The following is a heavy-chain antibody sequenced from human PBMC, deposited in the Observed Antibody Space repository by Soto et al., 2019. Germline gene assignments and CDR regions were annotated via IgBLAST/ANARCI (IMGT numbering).Heavy chain of an antibody. CDR1: GFTFSSYA. Sequence: EVQLLESGGGLVQPGGSLRLSCAASGFTFSSYAMSWVRQAPGKGLEWVSTISGSGGSTYYAVSVKGRFTISRDNSKNTVYLQMNSLRAEDTAVYYCTKDWGYYYGSGSYYNGDYWGQGTLVTVSS. J-gene: IGHJ4*02. CDR3: TKDWGYYYGSGSYYNGDY. V-gene: IGHV3-23*01. CDR2: ISGSGGST. D-gene: IGHD3-10*01.